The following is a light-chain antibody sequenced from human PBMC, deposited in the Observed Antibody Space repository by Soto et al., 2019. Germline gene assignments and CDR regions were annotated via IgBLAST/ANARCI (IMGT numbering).Light chain of an antibody. V-gene: IGKV3-20*01. CDR2: GAS. Sequence: EIVLTQSPGTLSLSPGERATLSCRVSQSVSSSYLAWYQQKPGQAPRLLIYGASSRATGIPDRFSGSGSGTDFTLTISRLEPEDFAVYYCQQYGRSPKTFGQGTKV. CDR3: QQYGRSPKT. CDR1: QSVSSSY. J-gene: IGKJ1*01.